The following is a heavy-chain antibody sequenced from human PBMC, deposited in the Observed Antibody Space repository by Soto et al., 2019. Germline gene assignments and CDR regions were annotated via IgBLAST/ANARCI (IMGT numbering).Heavy chain of an antibody. CDR2: IRGTTNGGTT. CDR1: GLTFRDAW. Sequence: EVQLVESGGGLVKPGGSLRLSCVVSGLTFRDAWVNWFRQAPGEGLEWVGRIRGTTNGGTTDYAAPVKGRFTISRDDSKNTVYLQSNSLKVEDTAIYHCTTDLKWSGGDYWGQGTLVSVSS. V-gene: IGHV3-15*07. D-gene: IGHD3-10*01. J-gene: IGHJ4*02. CDR3: TTDLKWSGGDY.